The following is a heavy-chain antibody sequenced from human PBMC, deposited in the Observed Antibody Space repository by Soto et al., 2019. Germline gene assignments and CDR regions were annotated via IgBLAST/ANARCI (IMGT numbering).Heavy chain of an antibody. CDR2: LSSSCIRT. CDR1: GFTFANYG. D-gene: IGHD3-3*01. V-gene: IGHV3-23*01. J-gene: IGHJ5*02. Sequence: PGGSLRLSCGPSGFTFANYGRGWVRHAPGKGLYLVPGLSSSCIRTYYADSAKGRFTISRDNSKNTMYLKMGTLGADDSDVYYCAKVAKSGVVIEYFCSWGQGSLVTVSS. CDR3: AKVAKSGVVIEYFCS.